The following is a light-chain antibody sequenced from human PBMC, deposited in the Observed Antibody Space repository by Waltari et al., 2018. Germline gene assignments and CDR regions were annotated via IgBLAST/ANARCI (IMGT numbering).Light chain of an antibody. J-gene: IGLJ1*01. CDR1: SSNNRADYD. V-gene: IGLV1-40*01. Sequence: QSVLTPPPSVSGAPGQRVTISCTGCSSNNRADYDVHWYQQLPGTAPKLLIFDTTNRPSGVPNRFSGSKSGTSAFLAITGLQPEDEADYYCQSYDSSLSGWRVFGTGTKVTVL. CDR2: DTT. CDR3: QSYDSSLSGWRV.